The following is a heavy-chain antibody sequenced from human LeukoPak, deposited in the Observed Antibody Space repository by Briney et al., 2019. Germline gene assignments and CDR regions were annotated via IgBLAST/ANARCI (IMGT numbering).Heavy chain of an antibody. CDR1: GGSFSGYH. V-gene: IGHV4-34*01. CDR3: ASGYGMDV. Sequence: SETLSLTCAVYGGSFSGYHWSWIRQPPGKGLEWIGEINHSGSTNYNPSLKSRVTISVDTSKNQFSLKLSSVTAADTAVYYCASGYGMDVWGQGTTVTVSS. J-gene: IGHJ6*02. CDR2: INHSGST.